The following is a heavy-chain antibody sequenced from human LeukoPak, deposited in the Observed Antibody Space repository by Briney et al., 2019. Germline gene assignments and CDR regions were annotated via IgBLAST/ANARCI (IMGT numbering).Heavy chain of an antibody. CDR3: ARDGSGIADFGY. V-gene: IGHV1-69*04. J-gene: IGHJ4*02. CDR2: IIPILGIA. CDR1: GGTFSSYA. D-gene: IGHD2-15*01. Sequence: GASVKVSCKASGGTFSSYAISWVRQAPGQGLEWMGRIIPILGIANYAQKFQGRVTITADKSTSTAYMELSSLRSEDTAVYYCARDGSGIADFGYWGQGTLVTVSS.